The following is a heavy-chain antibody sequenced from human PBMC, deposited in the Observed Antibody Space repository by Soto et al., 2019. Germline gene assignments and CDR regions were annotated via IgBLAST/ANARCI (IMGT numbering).Heavy chain of an antibody. V-gene: IGHV4-39*01. CDR3: ATSNWFDP. CDR1: GGSISSGPYS. CDR2: FYYSGST. Sequence: PSETLSLTCTVSGGSISSGPYSWGWIRQPPGKGLEWIGTFYYSGSTYYNPSLESRVTISVDTSKNQFSLKVSSVTAADTAVYYCATSNWFDPWGQGTLVTVSS. J-gene: IGHJ5*02.